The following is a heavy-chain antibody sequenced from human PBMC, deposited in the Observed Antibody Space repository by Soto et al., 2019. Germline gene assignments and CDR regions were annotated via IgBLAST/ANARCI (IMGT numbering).Heavy chain of an antibody. Sequence: QITLKESGPTLVNPTQTLTLTCTFSGFSLSTSGVGVGWIRQPPGKALEWLALIYWDDDKRYSPSLKSRLTITKDTSKNQVVLTMTNMDPVDTATYYCAHRRRTGYSSSWYFDYWGQGTLVTVSS. V-gene: IGHV2-5*02. D-gene: IGHD6-13*01. CDR1: GFSLSTSGVG. CDR3: AHRRRTGYSSSWYFDY. J-gene: IGHJ4*02. CDR2: IYWDDDK.